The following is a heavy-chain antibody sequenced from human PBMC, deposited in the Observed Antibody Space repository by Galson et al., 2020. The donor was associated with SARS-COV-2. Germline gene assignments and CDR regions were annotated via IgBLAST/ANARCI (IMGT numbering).Heavy chain of an antibody. Sequence: LGASVKVSCKASGYTFTSYAMHWVRQAPGQGLEWMGWINAGNGNTKYSQKFQGRVTITRDTSASTAYMELSSLRSEDTAVYYCARVPITMVRGVIITQYYFDYWGQGTLVTVSS. J-gene: IGHJ4*02. V-gene: IGHV1-3*01. CDR2: INAGNGNT. D-gene: IGHD3-10*01. CDR3: ARVPITMVRGVIITQYYFDY. CDR1: GYTFTSYA.